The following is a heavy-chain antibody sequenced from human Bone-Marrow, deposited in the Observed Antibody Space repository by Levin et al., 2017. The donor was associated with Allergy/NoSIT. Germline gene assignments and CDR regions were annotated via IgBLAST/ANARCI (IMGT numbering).Heavy chain of an antibody. CDR2: ISGSGSTI. V-gene: IGHV3-48*04. D-gene: IGHD3-22*01. J-gene: IGHJ4*02. CDR1: GFTFNRYS. CDR3: ARDMIGSRTFDH. Sequence: ASVKVSCAASGFTFNRYSLNWVRQAPGKGLEWISYISGSGSTIYEADSFKGRFTISRDNAKNSLHLQMHSLRVEDTAVYYCARDMIGSRTFDHWGQGTLVTVSS.